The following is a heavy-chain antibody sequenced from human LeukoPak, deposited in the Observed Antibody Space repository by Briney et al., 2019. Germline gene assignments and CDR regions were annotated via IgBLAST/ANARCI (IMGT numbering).Heavy chain of an antibody. CDR2: ISGSGGST. Sequence: GGSLRLSCAASGFTFSSYAMSWVRQAPGKGLEWVSAISGSGGSTYYADSVKGRFTISRDNAKNSLYLQMNSLRAEDTAVYYCARGGSYGSGSYYKVYFDLWGRGTLVTVSS. D-gene: IGHD3-10*01. J-gene: IGHJ2*01. V-gene: IGHV3-23*01. CDR3: ARGGSYGSGSYYKVYFDL. CDR1: GFTFSSYA.